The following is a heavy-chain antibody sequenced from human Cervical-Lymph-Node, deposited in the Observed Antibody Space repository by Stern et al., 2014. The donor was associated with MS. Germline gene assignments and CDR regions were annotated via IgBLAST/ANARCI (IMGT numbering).Heavy chain of an antibody. J-gene: IGHJ4*02. CDR3: VRKGYASGWYGYFDY. CDR2: ISPHNVNT. Sequence: QVQLGQSGAEVKKPGASVKVSCKTSGYTFTSYGLSWVRQAPGQGLEWMGWISPHNVNTHYAPTLQGRVTMTIDTSTTTAYMELRSLRSDDTAVYYCVRKGYASGWYGYFDYWGQGTLVTVSS. CDR1: GYTFTSYG. V-gene: IGHV1-18*01. D-gene: IGHD6-19*01.